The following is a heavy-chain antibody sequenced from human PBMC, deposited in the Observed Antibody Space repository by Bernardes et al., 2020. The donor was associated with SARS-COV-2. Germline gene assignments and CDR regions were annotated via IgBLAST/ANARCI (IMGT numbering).Heavy chain of an antibody. CDR2: INPNSGGT. CDR3: ALPPTNYDRYGMDV. J-gene: IGHJ6*02. Sequence: ASMKVSCKASGNTFTGYYIHWVRQDPGQGLEWMGWINPNSGGTNYAQKFQGRVTMTRDTSISTAYMEVSRLRSDDTAVYYCALPPTNYDRYGMDVWGQGTTVTVSS. CDR1: GNTFTGYY. V-gene: IGHV1-2*02. D-gene: IGHD3-22*01.